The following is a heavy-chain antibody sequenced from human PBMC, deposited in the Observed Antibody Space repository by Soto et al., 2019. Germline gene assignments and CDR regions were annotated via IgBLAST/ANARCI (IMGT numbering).Heavy chain of an antibody. D-gene: IGHD3-3*01. V-gene: IGHV4-34*01. J-gene: IGHJ5*02. Sequence: SETLSLTCAVYGGSFSGYYWNWIRQPPGKGLEWIGEIDHSGYTNYNPSLKSRVTISVDTSKNQFSLRLTSATAADTAVYYCARVRDWFDPWGQGTLVSVSS. CDR1: GGSFSGYY. CDR3: ARVRDWFDP. CDR2: IDHSGYT.